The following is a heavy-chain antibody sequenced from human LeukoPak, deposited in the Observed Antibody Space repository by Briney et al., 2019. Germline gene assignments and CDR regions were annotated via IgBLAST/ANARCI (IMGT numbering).Heavy chain of an antibody. CDR1: GGTFSSYA. V-gene: IGHV1-69*04. Sequence: GASVKVSCKASGGTFSSYAISWVRQAPGQGLEWMGRIIPILGIANYAQKFQGRVTITADKSTSTAYMELSSLRSEDTAVYYCARVLIGDSYAWATFDYWGQGTLVTVSS. CDR3: ARVLIGDSYAWATFDY. D-gene: IGHD3-10*01. CDR2: IIPILGIA. J-gene: IGHJ4*02.